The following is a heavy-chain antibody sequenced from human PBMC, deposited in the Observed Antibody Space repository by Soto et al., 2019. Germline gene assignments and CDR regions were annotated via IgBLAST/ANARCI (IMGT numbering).Heavy chain of an antibody. Sequence: EVQLLESGGGLVQPGGSLRLSCAASGFTFTNSPMSWVRQAPGKGLGWAPVISGSGGTTYYADSVKGRFTISRDNLKNTLYLQMNSLRAEDTAVYYCAKDYFGAAGEYWGQGTLVTVSS. CDR3: AKDYFGAAGEY. CDR1: GFTFTNSP. J-gene: IGHJ4*02. D-gene: IGHD6-25*01. CDR2: ISGSGGTT. V-gene: IGHV3-23*01.